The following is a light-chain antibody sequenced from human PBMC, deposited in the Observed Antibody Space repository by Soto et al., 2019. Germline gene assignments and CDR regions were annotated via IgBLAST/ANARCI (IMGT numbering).Light chain of an antibody. V-gene: IGLV1-51*02. CDR1: SSNIGNNY. Sequence: SVLTQPASVSAAPGQKVTISCSGSSSNIGNNYVSWYQQPPGTAPKLLIYENNKRPSGIPDRFSGSKSGTSATLGITGLQTGDEADYYCGTWDSSLSAYVFGTGTKVTVL. CDR2: ENN. CDR3: GTWDSSLSAYV. J-gene: IGLJ1*01.